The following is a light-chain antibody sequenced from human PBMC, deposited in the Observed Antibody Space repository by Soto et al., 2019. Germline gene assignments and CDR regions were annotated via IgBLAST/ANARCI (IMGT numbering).Light chain of an antibody. J-gene: IGLJ1*01. Sequence: SALTQPRSVSGSPGQSVTISCTGTSSDVGSYNYVSWYQQHPGKAPKLIIYDVNERPSGVPDRFSGSKSGNTTSLTVSGLRAEDEADYYCCSYAGSYTYLFGTGTKVTVL. CDR2: DVN. CDR3: CSYAGSYTYL. CDR1: SSDVGSYNY. V-gene: IGLV2-11*01.